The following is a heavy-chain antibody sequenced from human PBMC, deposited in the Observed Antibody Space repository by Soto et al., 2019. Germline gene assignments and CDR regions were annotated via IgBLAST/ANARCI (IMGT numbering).Heavy chain of an antibody. V-gene: IGHV3-73*01. D-gene: IGHD4-4*01. Sequence: EVQLVESGGGLVQPGGSLKLSCAASGFSFSGSAMHWVRQASGKGLEWVGRIRSKTNNYATAYAASVKGRFTISRDDSKSTAYRLMNSLKTEDTAVYYCAGRAVLSTVTPDYWGQGTLVTVFS. J-gene: IGHJ4*02. CDR3: AGRAVLSTVTPDY. CDR1: GFSFSGSA. CDR2: IRSKTNNYAT.